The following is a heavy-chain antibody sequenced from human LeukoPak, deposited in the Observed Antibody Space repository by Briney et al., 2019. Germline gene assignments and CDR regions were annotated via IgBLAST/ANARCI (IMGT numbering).Heavy chain of an antibody. D-gene: IGHD4-17*01. J-gene: IGHJ4*02. Sequence: GGSLRLSCAASGSTFSDYYVSWIRQAPGKGLEWVSYISSQSTYTNYADSVKGRFTISRDNAKNSLYLQMDSLRAEDTAVYYCAREFRSYSGDSRALDYWGQGTLVTVSS. CDR2: ISSQSTYT. CDR3: AREFRSYSGDSRALDY. CDR1: GSTFSDYY. V-gene: IGHV3-11*05.